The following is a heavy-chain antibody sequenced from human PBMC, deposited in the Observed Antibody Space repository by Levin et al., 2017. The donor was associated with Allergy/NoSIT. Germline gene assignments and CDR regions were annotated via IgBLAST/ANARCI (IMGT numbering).Heavy chain of an antibody. D-gene: IGHD6-19*01. CDR3: TRRISGQNWFDP. Sequence: SETLSLTCTVSGGSIGSSSAYWDWIRQPPGKGLEWIGSIYYSGSTFYNPSLKSRVTISVDTSKNQFSLKLSSVTATDTAVYYCTRRISGQNWFDPWGQGTLVTVSS. CDR1: GGSIGSSSAY. V-gene: IGHV4-39*01. CDR2: IYYSGST. J-gene: IGHJ5*02.